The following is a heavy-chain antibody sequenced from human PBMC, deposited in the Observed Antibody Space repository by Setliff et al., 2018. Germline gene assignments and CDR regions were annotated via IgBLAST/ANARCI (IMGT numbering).Heavy chain of an antibody. CDR1: GGSISSYX. CDR3: ARGGNDYKWGAFDI. CDR2: IYYSGST. J-gene: IGHJ3*02. V-gene: IGHV4-59*01. D-gene: IGHD4-4*01. Sequence: SETLSLTCTVSGGSISSYXXXWIRQPPGKGLEWIGYIYYSGSTNYNPSLKSXXXXSVXXXXXXXXXXXXXXXXXXTXVXYCARGGNDYKWGAFDIWGQGTMVTVSS.